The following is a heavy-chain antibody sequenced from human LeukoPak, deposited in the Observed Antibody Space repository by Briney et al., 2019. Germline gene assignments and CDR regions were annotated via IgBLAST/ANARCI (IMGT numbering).Heavy chain of an antibody. CDR1: GFTFSSYA. CDR3: ARGGAVAGRYNWFDP. J-gene: IGHJ5*02. Sequence: GGSLRLSCAASGFTFSSYAMSWVRQAPGKGLEWVSVISDSGGSTYYADSVKGRFTISRDNSKNTLYLQMNSLRAEDTAVYYCARGGAVAGRYNWFDPWGQGTLVTVSS. V-gene: IGHV3-23*01. CDR2: ISDSGGST. D-gene: IGHD6-19*01.